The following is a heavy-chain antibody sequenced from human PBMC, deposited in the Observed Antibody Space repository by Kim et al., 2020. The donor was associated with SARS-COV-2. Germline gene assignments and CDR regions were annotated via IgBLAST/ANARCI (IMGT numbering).Heavy chain of an antibody. J-gene: IGHJ4*02. V-gene: IGHV4-34*01. Sequence: SRVTISVDTSKNQFSLKLSSVTAADTAVYYCARGRRLWLVPFPGGGSFDYWGQGTLVTVSS. CDR3: ARGRRLWLVPFPGGGSFDY. D-gene: IGHD6-19*01.